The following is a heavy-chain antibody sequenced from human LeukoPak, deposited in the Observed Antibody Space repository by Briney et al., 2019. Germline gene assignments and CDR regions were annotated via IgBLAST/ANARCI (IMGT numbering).Heavy chain of an antibody. CDR3: ASTPHDFWSGLGVYYFDY. J-gene: IGHJ4*02. CDR1: GFTFSSYW. V-gene: IGHV3-74*01. Sequence: GGSLRLSCAASGFTFSSYWMHWVRQAPGKGLVWVSRINSDGSSTSYADSVKGRFTISRDNAKNSLYLQMNSLRAEDTAVYYCASTPHDFWSGLGVYYFDYWGQGTLVTVSS. D-gene: IGHD3-3*01. CDR2: INSDGSST.